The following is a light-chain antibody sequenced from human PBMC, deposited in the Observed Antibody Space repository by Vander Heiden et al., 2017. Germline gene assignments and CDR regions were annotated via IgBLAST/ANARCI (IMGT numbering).Light chain of an antibody. CDR1: QDITDW. J-gene: IGKJ2*03. CDR2: KAS. CDR3: QQCASYYS. Sequence: DIQMTQSPSTLSASVGDKVTITCRATQDITDWLAWYQQRPGEAPRLLIYKASNLESGVPSRFSGSGSGTQFTLTSSSLQPDDSATYYCQQCASYYSFGQGTKVEIK. V-gene: IGKV1-5*03.